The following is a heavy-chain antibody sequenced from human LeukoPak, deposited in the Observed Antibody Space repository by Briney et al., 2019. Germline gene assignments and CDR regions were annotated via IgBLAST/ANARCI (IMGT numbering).Heavy chain of an antibody. V-gene: IGHV1-46*01. Sequence: ASVKVSCKASGYTFTSYYMHWVRQAPGQGLEWMGIINPSGGSTSYAQKFQGRVTMTRDTSISTAYMELSRLRSDDTAVYYCAREGQQLVPDYWGQGTLVTVSS. CDR2: INPSGGST. J-gene: IGHJ4*02. CDR3: AREGQQLVPDY. CDR1: GYTFTSYY. D-gene: IGHD6-13*01.